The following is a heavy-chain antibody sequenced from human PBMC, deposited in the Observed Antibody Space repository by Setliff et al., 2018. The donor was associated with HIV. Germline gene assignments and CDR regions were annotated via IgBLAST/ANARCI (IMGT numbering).Heavy chain of an antibody. V-gene: IGHV4-39*07. CDR1: DGSTSSSSYY. CDR2: MYYGGIT. Sequence: SETLSLTCSVSDGSTSSSSYYWGWIRQAPGKGLEWIGTMYYGGITYYNPSLKSRATVSVDTSKNQFSLKLSSVTAADTAVYYCARELRRFDTSDTAPHNWFDPWGQGTLVTVSS. CDR3: ARELRRFDTSDTAPHNWFDP. J-gene: IGHJ5*02. D-gene: IGHD3-22*01.